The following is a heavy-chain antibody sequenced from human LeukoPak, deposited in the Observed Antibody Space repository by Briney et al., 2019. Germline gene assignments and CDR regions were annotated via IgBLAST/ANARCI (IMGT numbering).Heavy chain of an antibody. D-gene: IGHD4-17*01. J-gene: IGHJ3*02. Sequence: GGSLRLSCAASGFTFSSYNMNWVRQAPGKGLEWVSAISGSGGSTYYADSVKGRFTISRDNSKNTLYLQMNSLRAEDTAVYYCAKGLTLYGDYAVQAFDIWGQGTMVTVSS. V-gene: IGHV3-23*01. CDR3: AKGLTLYGDYAVQAFDI. CDR2: ISGSGGST. CDR1: GFTFSSYN.